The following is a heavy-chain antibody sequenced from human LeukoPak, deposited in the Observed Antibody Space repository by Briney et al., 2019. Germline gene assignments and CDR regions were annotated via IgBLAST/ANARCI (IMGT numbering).Heavy chain of an antibody. J-gene: IGHJ4*02. D-gene: IGHD3-9*01. CDR1: GFTFSNYA. CDR3: VIWGDYDVLTGYYVPDY. V-gene: IGHV3-23*01. Sequence: GGSLRLSCVASGFTFSNYAMSWVRQAPGKGLEWVSAITGSGTNTYYADSVKGRFTISRDNSKNTVFLQMNSLRHENTAIYYCVIWGDYDVLTGYYVPDYWGQGTLVTVSS. CDR2: ITGSGTNT.